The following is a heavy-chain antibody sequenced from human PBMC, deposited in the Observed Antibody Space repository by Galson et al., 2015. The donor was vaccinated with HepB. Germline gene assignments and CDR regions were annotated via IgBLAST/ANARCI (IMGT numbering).Heavy chain of an antibody. J-gene: IGHJ4*02. CDR1: GFIFRNYA. D-gene: IGHD4-17*01. Sequence: SLRLSCAASGFIFRNYAMHWVRQAPGKGLEWVALISYDETNKYYADSVKGRLAIPRDSSKNTLFLQMSSLRPEDTAVYYCARAPPTPHDYGDFVGYFDSWGQGTLVTVSS. CDR3: ARAPPTPHDYGDFVGYFDS. V-gene: IGHV3-30*09. CDR2: ISYDETNK.